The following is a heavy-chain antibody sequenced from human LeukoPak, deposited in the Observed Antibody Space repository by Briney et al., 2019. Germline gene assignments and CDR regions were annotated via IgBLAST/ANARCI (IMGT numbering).Heavy chain of an antibody. V-gene: IGHV1-69*02. D-gene: IGHD3-22*01. CDR2: IIPILGIA. J-gene: IGHJ6*02. Sequence: ASVKVSCKASGGTFSSYTISWVRQAPGQGLEWMGRIIPILGIANYAQKFQGRVTITADKSASTAYMELSSLRSEDTAVYYCARSNMVISGMDVWGQGTTVTVSS. CDR3: ARSNMVISGMDV. CDR1: GGTFSSYT.